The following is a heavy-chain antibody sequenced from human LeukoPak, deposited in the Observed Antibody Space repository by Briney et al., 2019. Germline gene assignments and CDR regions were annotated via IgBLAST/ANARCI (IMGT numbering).Heavy chain of an antibody. CDR3: ARDQAGGDAFDI. D-gene: IGHD6-19*01. J-gene: IGHJ3*02. CDR1: GGTFSSYA. CDR2: IIPIFGTA. V-gene: IGHV1-69*13. Sequence: SVKVSCKASGGTFSSYAISWVRQAPGQGLEWMGGIIPIFGTANYAQKFQGRVTITADESTSTAYMELSSLRSEDTAVYYCARDQAGGDAFDIWGQGTMVTVSS.